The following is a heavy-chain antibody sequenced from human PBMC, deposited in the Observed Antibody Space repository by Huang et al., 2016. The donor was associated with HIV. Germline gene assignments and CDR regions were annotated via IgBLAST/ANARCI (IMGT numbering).Heavy chain of an antibody. CDR3: ARDHWYPLQNWFDL. J-gene: IGHJ5*01. CDR2: ITAYNGNT. D-gene: IGHD1-1*01. V-gene: IGHV1-18*01. CDR1: GYIFTKYG. Sequence: QVELVQSGAEVKRPGASVRVSCKAAGYIFTKYGINWVRPAPGQGLEWMGWITAYNGNTNYAEKFQGRAPLTRDTSPTPAYMELRDVTSADTAVYYCARDHWYPLQNWFDLWGQGTLVTVSS.